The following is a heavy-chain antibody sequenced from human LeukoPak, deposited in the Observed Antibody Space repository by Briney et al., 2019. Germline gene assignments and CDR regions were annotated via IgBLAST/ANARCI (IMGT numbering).Heavy chain of an antibody. CDR3: ARGTLAYYYYGMDV. Sequence: SETLSLTCTVSGGSISSYYWSWIRQPPGKGLEWIGYIYYSGSTNYNPSLKSRVTISVDTSKNQFSLKLSSVTAADTAVYYCARGTLAYYYYGMDVWGQGTTVTVSS. V-gene: IGHV4-59*01. CDR1: GGSISSYY. J-gene: IGHJ6*02. CDR2: IYYSGST.